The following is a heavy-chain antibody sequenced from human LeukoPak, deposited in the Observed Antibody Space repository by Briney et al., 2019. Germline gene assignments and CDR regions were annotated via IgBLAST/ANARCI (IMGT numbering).Heavy chain of an antibody. D-gene: IGHD7-27*01. CDR1: GFTFTNDF. CDR3: AKDATYLTGGPYYFDY. V-gene: IGHV3-30*02. Sequence: GGSLRLSCAASGFTFTNDFMTWVRQAPGKGLEWVAFIRYDGSNKYYADSVKGRFTISRDNSKNTLYLQMNSLRAEDTAVYYCAKDATYLTGGPYYFDYWGQGTLVTVSS. J-gene: IGHJ4*02. CDR2: IRYDGSNK.